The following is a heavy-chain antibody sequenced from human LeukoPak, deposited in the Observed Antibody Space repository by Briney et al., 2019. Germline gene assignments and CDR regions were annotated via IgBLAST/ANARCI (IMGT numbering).Heavy chain of an antibody. CDR3: ASVSYYYYYMDV. Sequence: SETLSLTCTVSGGSISSYYWSWLRQPPGKGLEWIGYIYYSGSTNYNPSLKSRVTISVDTSKNQFSLKLSSVTAADTAVYYCASVSYYYYYMDVWGKGTTVTISS. CDR2: IYYSGST. V-gene: IGHV4-59*01. J-gene: IGHJ6*03. CDR1: GGSISSYY.